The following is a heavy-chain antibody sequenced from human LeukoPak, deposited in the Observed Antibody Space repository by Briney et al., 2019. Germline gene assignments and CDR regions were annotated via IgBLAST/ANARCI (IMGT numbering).Heavy chain of an antibody. D-gene: IGHD3-3*01. J-gene: IGHJ4*02. CDR2: ISRSSSTI. Sequence: GGSLRLSCAASGFTFSRYSMNWVRQAPGKGLEWVSYISRSSSTIHYADSVKGRFTISRDNAKSSLFLQMNSLRAEDTAVYYCAREPGDYDFWSGFDYWGQGTLVTVSS. V-gene: IGHV3-48*04. CDR1: GFTFSRYS. CDR3: AREPGDYDFWSGFDY.